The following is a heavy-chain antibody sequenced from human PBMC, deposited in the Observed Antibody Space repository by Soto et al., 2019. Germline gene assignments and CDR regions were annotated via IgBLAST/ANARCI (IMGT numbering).Heavy chain of an antibody. J-gene: IGHJ4*02. CDR1: GFTFSSYS. Sequence: GGSLRLSCAASGFTFSSYSMNWVRQAPGKGLEWVSYISSSSSTIYYADSVKGRFTISRDNAKNSLYLQMNSLRAEDTAVYYCARSYGLWFGELSWIYYWGKGSLVTVSS. CDR2: ISSSSSTI. V-gene: IGHV3-48*01. D-gene: IGHD3-10*01. CDR3: ARSYGLWFGELSWIYY.